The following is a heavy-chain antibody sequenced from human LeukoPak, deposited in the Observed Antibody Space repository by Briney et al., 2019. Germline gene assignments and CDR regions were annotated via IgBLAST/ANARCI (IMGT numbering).Heavy chain of an antibody. CDR2: IYHSGST. CDR1: GGSISSGDYY. D-gene: IGHD1-7*01. Sequence: SETLSLTCTVSGGSISSGDYYWSWIRQPPGKGLEWIGYIYHSGSTYYNPSLKSRVTISVDRSKNQFSLKLSSVTAADTAVYYCARAGTTLLYYFDYWGQGTLVTVSS. V-gene: IGHV4-30-2*01. J-gene: IGHJ4*02. CDR3: ARAGTTLLYYFDY.